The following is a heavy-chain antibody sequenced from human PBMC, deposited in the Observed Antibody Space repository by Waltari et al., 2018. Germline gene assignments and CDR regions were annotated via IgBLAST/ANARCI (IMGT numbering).Heavy chain of an antibody. CDR1: GFIFKNYW. Sequence: EVQLVESGGGLVQPGGSLRLSCAASGFIFKNYWMSWVRQAPGKGPEWRGNIKGDESEKYYGGSARGRFTISRDNARSLVHLEMNSLRAEDTAVYHCARSVVPIPGESWGQGTLVVVSS. CDR3: ARSVVPIPGES. D-gene: IGHD2-21*01. V-gene: IGHV3-7*03. J-gene: IGHJ4*02. CDR2: IKGDESEK.